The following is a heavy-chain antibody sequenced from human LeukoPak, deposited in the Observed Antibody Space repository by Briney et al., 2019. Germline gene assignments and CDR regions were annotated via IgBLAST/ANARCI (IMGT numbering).Heavy chain of an antibody. CDR3: ARTEYYGSGSYSYYYYMDV. J-gene: IGHJ6*03. Sequence: KRSVTLTLICTLWGGSISIGSYYWSWIRQPAGKGLEWIGRIYTSGSTNDNSALKSRVAISVDTSKNQFSLKLSSVTAADTAVYCCARTEYYGSGSYSYYYYMDVWSKGTT. V-gene: IGHV4-61*02. D-gene: IGHD3-10*01. CDR2: IYTSGST. CDR1: GGSISIGSYY.